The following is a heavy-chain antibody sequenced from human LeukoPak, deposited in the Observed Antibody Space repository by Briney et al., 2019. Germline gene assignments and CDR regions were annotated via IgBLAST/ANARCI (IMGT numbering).Heavy chain of an antibody. CDR1: GYTFTGYY. D-gene: IGHD3-10*01. CDR3: ARGHGAGSYDFDY. CDR2: INPNSGST. V-gene: IGHV1-2*02. J-gene: IGHJ4*02. Sequence: ASVPVSCKASGYTFTGYYMHWVRQAPGQGLEWMGWINPNSGSTNYAQKFQRRVNMTRDTSIRTAYMELRRLRSDDTAVYYCARGHGAGSYDFDYWGQGTLVTVSS.